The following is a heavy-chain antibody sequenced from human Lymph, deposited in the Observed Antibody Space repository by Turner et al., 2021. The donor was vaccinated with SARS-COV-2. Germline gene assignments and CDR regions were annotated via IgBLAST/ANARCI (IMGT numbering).Heavy chain of an antibody. CDR1: GFTFRTYG. CDR2: ISYDGSNK. V-gene: IGHV3-30*18. Sequence: QVQLVESGGGVVQPGRSLRLSCAASGFTFRTYGMHWVRQAPGKGLELVAVISYDGSNKYYADSVKGRFTISRDNSKNTLYLKMNSLRAEDTAVYYCAKMGGVYCSGGNCYSGRLDYWGQGTLVTVSS. J-gene: IGHJ4*02. D-gene: IGHD2-15*01. CDR3: AKMGGVYCSGGNCYSGRLDY.